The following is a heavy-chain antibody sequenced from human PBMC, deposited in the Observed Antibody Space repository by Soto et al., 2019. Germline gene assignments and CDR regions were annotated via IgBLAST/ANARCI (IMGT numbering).Heavy chain of an antibody. D-gene: IGHD2-21*01. CDR2: ISGSSGNT. CDR3: VRVVVGPRRDTYAYPS. V-gene: IGHV1-18*04. CDR1: GYNFRSYG. Sequence: ASMKVSCKTAGYNFRSYGISWLRQAPGQGLEWMGWISGSSGNTTYARKVQGRATMTTDTSTSTDYMELRSLKSDDTDVYYCVRVVVGPRRDTYAYPSWG. J-gene: IGHJ1*01.